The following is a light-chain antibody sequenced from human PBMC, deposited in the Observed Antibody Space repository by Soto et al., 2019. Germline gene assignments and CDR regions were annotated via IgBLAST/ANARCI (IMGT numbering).Light chain of an antibody. CDR1: QDINNY. CDR3: QQFDSVPCT. V-gene: IGKV1-33*01. CDR2: DAS. Sequence: DIQMTQSPSSLSASVGDRVTITCQASQDINNYLIWYQHKPGKAPKLLIYDASTLGTGVSSRFSGGGSGTHFTFSISSLLPEDIATYYCQQFDSVPCTFGQGTKLELK. J-gene: IGKJ2*02.